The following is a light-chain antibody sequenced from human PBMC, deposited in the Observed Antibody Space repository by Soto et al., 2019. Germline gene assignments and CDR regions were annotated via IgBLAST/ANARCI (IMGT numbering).Light chain of an antibody. J-gene: IGLJ1*01. V-gene: IGLV2-8*01. Sequence: QSVLTQPPSASGSPGQSVTISCTGTSSDVGGCNYVSWYQQHPGKAPKLMIYEVSKRPSGVPDRFSGSKSGNTASLTVSGLQAEDEADYYCSSYAGSNNFEVFGTGTKLTVL. CDR2: EVS. CDR1: SSDVGGCNY. CDR3: SSYAGSNNFEV.